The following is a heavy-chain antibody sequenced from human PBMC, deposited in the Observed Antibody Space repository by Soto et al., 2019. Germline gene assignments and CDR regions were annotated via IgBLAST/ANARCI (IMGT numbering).Heavy chain of an antibody. CDR2: IIPIFGTA. D-gene: IGHD3-3*01. CDR1: GGTFSSYA. Sequence: SVKVSCKASGGTFSSYAISWVRQAPGRGLEWMGGIIPIFGTANYAQKFQGRVTITADESTSTAYMELSSLRSEDTAVYYCARDRPPYDFWSGPYYYYGMDVWGQGTTVTVSS. J-gene: IGHJ6*02. CDR3: ARDRPPYDFWSGPYYYYGMDV. V-gene: IGHV1-69*13.